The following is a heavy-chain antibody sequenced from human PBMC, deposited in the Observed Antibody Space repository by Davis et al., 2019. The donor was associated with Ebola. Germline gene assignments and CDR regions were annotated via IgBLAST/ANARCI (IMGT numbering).Heavy chain of an antibody. CDR3: ARAYYYGSGSYYNIDY. CDR2: IHWDDDK. Sequence: SGPTLAKLTHTLTLTCTLPGFPLSTRGVGVAWIRQPPGKALEWLALIHWDDDKRYSPSLKSRLTITKDTSKRQVVLTMTNMDHVDTATYYCARAYYYGSGSYYNIDYWGQGTLVTVSS. D-gene: IGHD3-10*01. V-gene: IGHV2-5*02. J-gene: IGHJ4*02. CDR1: GFPLSTRGVG.